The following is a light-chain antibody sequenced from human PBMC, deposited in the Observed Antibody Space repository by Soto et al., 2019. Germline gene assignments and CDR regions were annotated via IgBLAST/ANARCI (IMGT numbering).Light chain of an antibody. CDR2: GAS. CDR1: QNVSSN. V-gene: IGKV3-20*01. J-gene: IGKJ5*01. Sequence: EIVLTQSPGTLSVSLGERATLSCRASQNVSSNLAWYQLKPGQAPRLLIYGASTRATGIPARFSGGGSGTDFTLTITRLEPEDFAVYYCQQYGGSPITFGLGTRLEIK. CDR3: QQYGGSPIT.